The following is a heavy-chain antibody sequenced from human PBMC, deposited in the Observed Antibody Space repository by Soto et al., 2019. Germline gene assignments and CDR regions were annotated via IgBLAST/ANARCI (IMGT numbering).Heavy chain of an antibody. CDR1: GFTFSSYA. CDR3: AKDGGSQDYYYYYYMDV. Sequence: GGSPRLSCAASGFTFSSYAMSWVRQAPGKGLEWVSAITGSGSSTYYADSMKGRFTISRDNSKNTLYLQMNSLRAEDTAVYYCAKDGGSQDYYYYYYMDVWGKGTTVTVSS. CDR2: ITGSGSST. J-gene: IGHJ6*03. D-gene: IGHD2-15*01. V-gene: IGHV3-23*01.